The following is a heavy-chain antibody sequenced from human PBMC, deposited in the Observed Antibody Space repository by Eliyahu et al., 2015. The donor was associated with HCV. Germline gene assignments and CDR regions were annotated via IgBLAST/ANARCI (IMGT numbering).Heavy chain of an antibody. Sequence: QVQLQESGPVLVRPSQTLSLTCTVSGASXSSNTYYWSWIRQPAGKGLEWIGGIYTRGSINYNPSLKRRVTIAVDTSKNQFSLKLYSVTAADTAVYYCASPYYYDSSAYYIGAAVDIWGQGTMVTVSS. V-gene: IGHV4-61*02. J-gene: IGHJ3*02. CDR3: ASPYYYDSSAYYIGAAVDI. CDR2: IYTRGSI. D-gene: IGHD3-22*01. CDR1: GASXSSNTYY.